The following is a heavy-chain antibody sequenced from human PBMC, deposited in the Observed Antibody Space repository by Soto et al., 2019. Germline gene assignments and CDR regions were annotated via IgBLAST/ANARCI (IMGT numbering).Heavy chain of an antibody. CDR2: ISAYNGNT. J-gene: IGHJ4*02. D-gene: IGHD3-22*01. Sequence: VKVSCKASGYTFTSYGISWVRQAPGQGLEWMGWISAYNGNTNYAQKLQGRVTMTTDTSTSTAYMELRSLRSDDTAVYYCARAGDYYDSSGYLVYWGQGTLVTVSS. CDR3: ARAGDYYDSSGYLVY. V-gene: IGHV1-18*01. CDR1: GYTFTSYG.